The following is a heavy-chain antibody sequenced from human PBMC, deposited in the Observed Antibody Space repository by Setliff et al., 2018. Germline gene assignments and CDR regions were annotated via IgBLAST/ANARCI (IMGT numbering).Heavy chain of an antibody. V-gene: IGHV4-39*01. Sequence: LSLTCTVSGDSINTPTYHWGWVRQPPGKGLEWIGLIYYTGITYYNPSLKSRVTISEDMSENQISLKLNPVTAADTAVYYCVRTFNGSPADRWGQGTLVTVSS. CDR3: VRTFNGSPADR. J-gene: IGHJ5*02. D-gene: IGHD2-2*01. CDR1: GDSINTPTYH. CDR2: IYYTGIT.